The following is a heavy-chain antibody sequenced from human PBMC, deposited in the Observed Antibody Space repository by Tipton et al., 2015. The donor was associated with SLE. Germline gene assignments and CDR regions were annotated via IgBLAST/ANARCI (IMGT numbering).Heavy chain of an antibody. J-gene: IGHJ3*01. V-gene: IGHV3-30*04. CDR2: ISYDGSNK. Sequence: SLRLSCAASGFIFSSYAMHWVRQAPGKGLEWVAVISYDGSNKYYADSVKGRFTISRDNAKNTLYLQMSSLRGEDTAVYYCARAYGGRALDVWGQGTLVTVSS. D-gene: IGHD4-23*01. CDR3: ARAYGGRALDV. CDR1: GFIFSSYA.